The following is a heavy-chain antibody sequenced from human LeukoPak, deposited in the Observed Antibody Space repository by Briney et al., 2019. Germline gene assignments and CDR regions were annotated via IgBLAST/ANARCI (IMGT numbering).Heavy chain of an antibody. J-gene: IGHJ4*02. CDR3: AADPYDYGDYVLGY. V-gene: IGHV1-58*02. CDR1: GYTFTDYY. Sequence: ASVKVSCKASGYTFTDYYMHWVRQAPGQGLEWIGWIVVGSGNTNYAQKFQERVTITRDMSTSTAYMELSSLRSEDTAVYYSAADPYDYGDYVLGYWGQGTLVTVSS. D-gene: IGHD4-17*01. CDR2: IVVGSGNT.